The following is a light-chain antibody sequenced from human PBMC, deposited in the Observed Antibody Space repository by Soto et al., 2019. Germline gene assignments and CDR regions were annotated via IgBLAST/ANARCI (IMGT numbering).Light chain of an antibody. Sequence: DIQMTQSPCSLSASVGDRVTITCRASQSISSYLNWYQHKPGKAPKLLIYAASSFQSGVPSRFSGSESGTDFTLTISSLQPEDFATYYCQQTYSAPLTFGGGTKVDIK. CDR3: QQTYSAPLT. CDR2: AAS. J-gene: IGKJ4*01. V-gene: IGKV1-39*01. CDR1: QSISSY.